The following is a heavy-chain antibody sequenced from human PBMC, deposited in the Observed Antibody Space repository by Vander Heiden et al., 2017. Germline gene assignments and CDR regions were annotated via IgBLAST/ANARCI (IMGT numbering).Heavy chain of an antibody. J-gene: IGHJ5*02. V-gene: IGHV3-23*01. CDR2: ISDSAGTT. CDR3: AKEALLAGRPFDP. CDR1: GLTFSNYA. Sequence: EVQLLESGGGLVQRGGSLRLYCAASGLTFSNYAMSWVRQAPGKGLEWVSAISDSAGTTYYADSVKGRFTISRDNSKNTLYLQVNSLRAEDTAVYYCAKEALLAGRPFDPWGQGTLVTVSS. D-gene: IGHD2-15*01.